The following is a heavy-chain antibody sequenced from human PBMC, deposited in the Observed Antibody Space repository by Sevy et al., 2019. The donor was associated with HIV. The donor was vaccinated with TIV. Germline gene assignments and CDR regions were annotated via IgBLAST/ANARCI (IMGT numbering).Heavy chain of an antibody. V-gene: IGHV3-23*01. CDR1: GFTFSSYA. J-gene: IGHJ4*02. CDR2: ISGSGGST. Sequence: GESLKISCAASGFTFSSYAMSWVRQAPGKGLEWVSAISGSGGSTYYADSVMGRFTISRDNSKNTLYLQMNSLRAEDTAVYYCAKDYRGGATVTRFDYWGQGTLVTVSS. CDR3: AKDYRGGATVTRFDY. D-gene: IGHD4-17*01.